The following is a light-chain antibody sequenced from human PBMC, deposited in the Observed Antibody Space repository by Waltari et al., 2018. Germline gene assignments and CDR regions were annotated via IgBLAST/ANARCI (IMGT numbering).Light chain of an antibody. CDR2: DVN. Sequence: QAALTQPPSVSKSLGQSVTISCTGTSSDVGGYNAVSWYQQHPGTAPRLLIYDVNKRPSGVSDRFSGSKSGNTASLTISGLQAEDEADYSCCSYRSGSTYIFGAGTRLTVL. CDR1: SSDVGGYNA. V-gene: IGLV2-18*02. CDR3: CSYRSGSTYI. J-gene: IGLJ1*01.